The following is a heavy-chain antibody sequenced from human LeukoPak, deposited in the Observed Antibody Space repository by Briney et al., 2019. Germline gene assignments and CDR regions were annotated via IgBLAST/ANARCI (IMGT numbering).Heavy chain of an antibody. CDR2: VSTTGSS. Sequence: SETLSLTCTVSAGAISNYFWSWIRRPAGEGLEWIWRVSTTGSSNFNPSLKSRVIMSADTSRTQFSLKLHSVTAADSALYFCARDGLVWGGGSNWFDPWGQGVLVTVSS. V-gene: IGHV4-4*07. CDR3: ARDGLVWGGGSNWFDP. CDR1: AGAISNYF. J-gene: IGHJ5*02. D-gene: IGHD3-16*01.